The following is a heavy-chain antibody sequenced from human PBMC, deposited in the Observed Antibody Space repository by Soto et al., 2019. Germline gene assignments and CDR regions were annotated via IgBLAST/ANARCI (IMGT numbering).Heavy chain of an antibody. J-gene: IGHJ6*02. Sequence: QVQLQESGPGLVKPSETLSLTCTVSGGSVSSSSYYWSWIRQPPGKGLEWIGYIYYSGSTNYNPFLKSRVTISVDTSKNQFSLKLRSVTAADTAVYYCARGGVGYCISTSCYEGYYYYGMDVCGQGTTVTVSS. D-gene: IGHD2-2*01. V-gene: IGHV4-61*01. CDR1: GGSVSSSSYY. CDR3: ARGGVGYCISTSCYEGYYYYGMDV. CDR2: IYYSGST.